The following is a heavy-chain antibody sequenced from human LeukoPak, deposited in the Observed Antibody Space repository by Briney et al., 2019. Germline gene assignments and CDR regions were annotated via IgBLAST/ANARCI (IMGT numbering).Heavy chain of an antibody. V-gene: IGHV3-21*01. J-gene: IGHJ4*02. Sequence: PGGSLRLSCAASGFTFSSYSMNWVRQAPGKGLEWVSSISSSSSYIYYADSVKGRFTISRDNAKNSLYLQMNSLRAEDTAVYYCARDSKGATRHFDYWGQGTLVTVSS. D-gene: IGHD1-26*01. CDR2: ISSSSSYI. CDR1: GFTFSSYS. CDR3: ARDSKGATRHFDY.